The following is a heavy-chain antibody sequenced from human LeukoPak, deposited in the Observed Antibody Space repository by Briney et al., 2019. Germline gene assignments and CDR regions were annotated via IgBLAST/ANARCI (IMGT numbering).Heavy chain of an antibody. D-gene: IGHD3-16*01. Sequence: SVKVSCKASGGTFSSYAISWVRQAPGQGLEWMGGIIPIFGTANYAQKFQGRVTITTDESTSTAYMELSSLRSEDTAVYYCARARGTLGSLASQYYYYYYMDVWGKGTTVTVSS. CDR1: GGTFSSYA. CDR2: IIPIFGTA. V-gene: IGHV1-69*05. J-gene: IGHJ6*03. CDR3: ARARGTLGSLASQYYYYYYMDV.